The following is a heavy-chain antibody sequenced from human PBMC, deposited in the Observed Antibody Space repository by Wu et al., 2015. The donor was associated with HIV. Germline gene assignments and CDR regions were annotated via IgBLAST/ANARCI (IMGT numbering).Heavy chain of an antibody. V-gene: IGHV1-2*02. CDR1: GYTFTDYY. Sequence: VQLEQSGAQIQKSGASVTVSCKTSGYTFTDYYIHWVRQAPGQGLQWMGYINPDTGDTKYSQNFKGSVTMTRDTSLSTVYMVLTRPRLNDPAIYYCARDWRFRGVFDDLYMDVWGNGTTVVVSS. D-gene: IGHD3-9*01. J-gene: IGHJ6*03. CDR2: INPDTGDT. CDR3: ARDWRFRGVFDDLYMDV.